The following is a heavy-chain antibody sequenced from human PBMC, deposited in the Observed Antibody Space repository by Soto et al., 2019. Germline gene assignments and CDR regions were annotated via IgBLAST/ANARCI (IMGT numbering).Heavy chain of an antibody. D-gene: IGHD3-10*01. J-gene: IGHJ5*02. CDR3: ARGSATMVRGAKWPRFDP. Sequence: GGSLRLSCAASGFTFSSYGMHWVRQAPGKGLEWVAVIWYDGSNKYYADSVKGRFTISRDNSKNTLYLQMNSLRAEDTAVYYCARGSATMVRGAKWPRFDPWGQGTLVTVSS. CDR2: IWYDGSNK. CDR1: GFTFSSYG. V-gene: IGHV3-33*01.